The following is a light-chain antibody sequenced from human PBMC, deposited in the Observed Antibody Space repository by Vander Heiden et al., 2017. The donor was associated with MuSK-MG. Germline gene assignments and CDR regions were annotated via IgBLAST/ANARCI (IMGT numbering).Light chain of an antibody. J-gene: IGKJ4*01. CDR2: AAS. CDR1: QNIRTY. Sequence: DIQMTHTPSSLSASVGESVTITCRASQNIRTYLDWFQRRPGKAPRFLIYAASVVQSGVPTRFSGRRSGTDFTLTISRLQPEDFATSYCQQTDSYPHTFGGGTKVEIK. V-gene: IGKV1-39*01. CDR3: QQTDSYPHT.